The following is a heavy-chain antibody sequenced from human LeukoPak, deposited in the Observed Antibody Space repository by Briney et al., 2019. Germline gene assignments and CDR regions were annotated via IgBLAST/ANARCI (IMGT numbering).Heavy chain of an antibody. CDR2: ISYDGSNK. CDR1: GFTFSSYA. V-gene: IGHV3-30-3*01. Sequence: GGSLRLSCAASGFTFSSYAMHWVRQAPGKGLEWVAVISYDGSNKYYADSVKGRFTISRDNSKNTLYLQMNSLRAEDTAVYYCARGGLALGLVVYYYYGMDVWGQGTTVTVSS. CDR3: ARGGLALGLVVYYYYGMDV. J-gene: IGHJ6*02. D-gene: IGHD2-15*01.